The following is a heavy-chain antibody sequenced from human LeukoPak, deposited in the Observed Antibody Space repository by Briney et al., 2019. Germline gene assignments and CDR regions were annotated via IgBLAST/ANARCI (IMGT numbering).Heavy chain of an antibody. CDR3: ARVGRDDYGDYLYYFDY. D-gene: IGHD4-17*01. CDR1: GGTFSSYA. Sequence: SVKVSCKASGGTFSSYAISWVRQAPGQGLEWMGGIIPIFGTANYAQKFQGRVTITTDESTSTAYMELSSLRSEDTAVYYCARVGRDDYGDYLYYFDYWGQGTLVTVSS. V-gene: IGHV1-69*05. J-gene: IGHJ4*02. CDR2: IIPIFGTA.